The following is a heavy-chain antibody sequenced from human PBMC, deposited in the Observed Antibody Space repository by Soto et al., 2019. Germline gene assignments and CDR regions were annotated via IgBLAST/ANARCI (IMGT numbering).Heavy chain of an antibody. Sequence: QVTLKESGPVLVNPTETLTLTCTVSGFSLSNARMGVSWIRQPPGKALEWLAHIFSNDEKSYSTSLKSRLTISKDTSKSQVVLTMTNMDPVDTATYYCARGDYGGNLDYWGQGTLVTVSS. CDR2: IFSNDEK. J-gene: IGHJ4*02. CDR1: GFSLSNARMG. D-gene: IGHD4-17*01. CDR3: ARGDYGGNLDY. V-gene: IGHV2-26*01.